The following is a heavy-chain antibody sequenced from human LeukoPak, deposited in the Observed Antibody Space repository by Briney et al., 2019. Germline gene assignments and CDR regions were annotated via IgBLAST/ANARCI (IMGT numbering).Heavy chain of an antibody. CDR1: GYTFTNYG. J-gene: IGHJ4*02. CDR2: ISAYNGHT. Sequence: GASVKVSCKASGYTFTNYGISWVRQAPGQGLEWMGWISAYNGHTNYARKLQGRVTLTTDTSTSTAYMELRSLRSDDTAVYYCARGAPLGWLPVDYWGQGTLITVSS. V-gene: IGHV1-18*01. D-gene: IGHD5-24*01. CDR3: ARGAPLGWLPVDY.